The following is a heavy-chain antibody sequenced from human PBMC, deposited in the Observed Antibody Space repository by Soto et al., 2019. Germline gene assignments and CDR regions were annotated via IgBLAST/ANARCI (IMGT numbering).Heavy chain of an antibody. D-gene: IGHD6-13*01. CDR3: ARDDGRSWPYYFDY. V-gene: IGHV3-33*01. CDR1: GFTFSSYG. J-gene: IGHJ4*02. CDR2: IWYDGSNK. Sequence: GGSLRLSCAASGFTFSSYGMHWVRQAPGKGLEWVAVIWYDGSNKYYADSVKGRFTISRDNSKNTLYLQMNSLRAEDTAVYYCARDDGRSWPYYFDYWGQGTLVTVSS.